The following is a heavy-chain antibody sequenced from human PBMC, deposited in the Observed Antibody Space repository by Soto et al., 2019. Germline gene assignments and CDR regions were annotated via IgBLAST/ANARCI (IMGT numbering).Heavy chain of an antibody. CDR3: ARASTILFLEWLLPHDAFDI. CDR1: GYTFTGYY. CDR2: INPNSGGT. V-gene: IGHV1-2*04. J-gene: IGHJ3*02. Sequence: ASVKVSCKASGYTFTGYYMHWVRQAPGQGLEWMGWINPNSGGTNYAQKFQGWVTMTRDTSISTAYMELSRLRSDDTAVYYCARASTILFLEWLLPHDAFDIWGQGTMVTVSS. D-gene: IGHD3-3*01.